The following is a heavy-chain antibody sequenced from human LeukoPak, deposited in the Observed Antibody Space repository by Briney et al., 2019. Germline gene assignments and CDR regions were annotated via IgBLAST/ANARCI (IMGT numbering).Heavy chain of an antibody. CDR3: ARRRDYFDY. J-gene: IGHJ4*02. Sequence: GGSLRLSCVVSGFDLSDYYMSWIRQAPGKGLEWISYISSSGGNIYFADSVKGRFTMSRDNARGSLYLQMNSLRTDDTAIYYCARRRDYFDYWGQGTLVTVSS. CDR2: ISSSGGNI. V-gene: IGHV3-11*01. CDR1: GFDLSDYY.